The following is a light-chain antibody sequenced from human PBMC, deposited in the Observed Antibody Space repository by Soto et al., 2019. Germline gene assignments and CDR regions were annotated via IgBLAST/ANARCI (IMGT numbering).Light chain of an antibody. CDR3: QQYGRSPPSWT. Sequence: ETVLTQSPGNLSLSPGESATLSCRASQSVSNSYLAWYQQKPGQAPRLLIYGASSRATGIPDRFSGSGSGTDFTLTISRLEPEDFAVYYCQQYGRSPPSWTFGQGTKVEIK. CDR2: GAS. J-gene: IGKJ1*01. CDR1: QSVSNSY. V-gene: IGKV3-20*01.